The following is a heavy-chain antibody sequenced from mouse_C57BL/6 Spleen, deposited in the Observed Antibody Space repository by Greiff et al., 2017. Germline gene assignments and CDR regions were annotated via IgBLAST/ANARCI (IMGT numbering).Heavy chain of an antibody. J-gene: IGHJ3*01. CDR1: GYAFTNYL. CDR3: ARTYDYDGGAWFAY. Sequence: QVQLQQSGAELVRPGTSVKVSCKASGYAFTNYLIEWVKQRPGQGLEWIGVINPGSGGTNYNEKFKGKETLTADKSSSTAYMQLSSLTSEDSAVYFCARTYDYDGGAWFAYWGQGTLVTVSA. CDR2: INPGSGGT. V-gene: IGHV1-54*01. D-gene: IGHD2-4*01.